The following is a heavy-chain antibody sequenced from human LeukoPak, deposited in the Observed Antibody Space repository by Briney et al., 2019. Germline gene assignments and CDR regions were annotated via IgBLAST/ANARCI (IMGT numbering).Heavy chain of an antibody. Sequence: PGGSLRLSCAESGFTFSNYGMHWVRQAPGKGLEWVAFIRHDGSNKYYADSVKGRFTISRDNAKNSLYLQMNSLRAEDTALYYCAKDHSSGWYFLMFDPWGQGTLVTVSS. CDR2: IRHDGSNK. D-gene: IGHD6-19*01. J-gene: IGHJ5*02. CDR1: GFTFSNYG. V-gene: IGHV3-30*02. CDR3: AKDHSSGWYFLMFDP.